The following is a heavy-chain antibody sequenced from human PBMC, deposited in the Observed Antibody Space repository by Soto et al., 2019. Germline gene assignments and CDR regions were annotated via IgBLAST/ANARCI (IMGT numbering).Heavy chain of an antibody. CDR2: ISAYNGNT. J-gene: IGHJ4*02. D-gene: IGHD6-13*01. Sequence: ASVKGSCKASGYTFTSYGISWVRQAPGQGLEWMGWISAYNGNTKYSEHFQGRVTFTGDTSAGTAYMELSSPTSEDTAIYYCARDDSGYSSSWYIDYWGQG. CDR3: ARDDSGYSSSWYIDY. CDR1: GYTFTSYG. V-gene: IGHV1-18*01.